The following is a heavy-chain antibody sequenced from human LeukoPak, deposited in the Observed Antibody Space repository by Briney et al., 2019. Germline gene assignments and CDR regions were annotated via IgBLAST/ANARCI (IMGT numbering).Heavy chain of an antibody. V-gene: IGHV1-69*04. CDR2: IIPILGIA. J-gene: IGHJ4*02. CDR3: ARDTTLFDSCGYYAFDY. Sequence: GASVKVSCKASGGTFSSYAISWVRQAPGQGLEWMGRIIPILGIANYAQKFQGRVTITADKSTSTAYMELSSLRSEDTAVYYCARDTTLFDSCGYYAFDYWGQGTLVTVSS. CDR1: GGTFSSYA. D-gene: IGHD3-22*01.